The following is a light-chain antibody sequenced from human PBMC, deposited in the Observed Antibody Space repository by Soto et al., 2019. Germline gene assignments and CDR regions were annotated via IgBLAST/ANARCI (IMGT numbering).Light chain of an antibody. J-gene: IGKJ4*01. Sequence: DIQMTQSPSSLSASVGDRVTITCRASQSISSYLNWYQQKPGKAPKLLIYAASSLQSGVPSRFSGSGYGTDFTLTISSLQREDIATYYCQQSYGTPLTFGGGTKVEIK. CDR1: QSISSY. V-gene: IGKV1-39*01. CDR3: QQSYGTPLT. CDR2: AAS.